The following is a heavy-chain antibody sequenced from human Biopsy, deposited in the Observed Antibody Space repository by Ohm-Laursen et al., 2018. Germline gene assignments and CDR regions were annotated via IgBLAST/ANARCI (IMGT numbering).Heavy chain of an antibody. D-gene: IGHD3-22*01. CDR3: VRGVDYYDPYHYYALGV. CDR2: INHSGRT. V-gene: IGHV4-34*01. J-gene: IGHJ6*02. CDR1: GESFNGYY. Sequence: TLSLTCAVYGESFNGYYWSWIRQTPGKGLEWIGEINHSGRTNYNPSLKSRVTISVDTSKNQFSLKVRPVTAADTAVYYCVRGVDYYDPYHYYALGVWGQGTTVTVSS.